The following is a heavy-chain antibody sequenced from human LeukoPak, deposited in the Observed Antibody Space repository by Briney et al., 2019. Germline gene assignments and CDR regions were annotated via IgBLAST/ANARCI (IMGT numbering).Heavy chain of an antibody. Sequence: AGGSLRLSCAVSGFTFSSYWMSWVRQAPGKGLEWVANINQDESEKYYVDSVKGRFTISRDNAKNSLYLHMNSLRAEDTAVYYCATEHFDYWGQGTLVTVSS. CDR3: ATEHFDY. J-gene: IGHJ4*02. CDR1: GFTFSSYW. CDR2: INQDESEK. V-gene: IGHV3-7*04.